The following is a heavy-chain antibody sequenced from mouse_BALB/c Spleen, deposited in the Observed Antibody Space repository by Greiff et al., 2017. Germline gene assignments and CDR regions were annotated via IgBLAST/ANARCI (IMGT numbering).Heavy chain of an antibody. CDR2: ISSGGST. CDR1: GFTFSSYA. D-gene: IGHD2-2*01. CDR3: ARGAEIYYGYDGYFDY. Sequence: EVKLQESGGGLVKPGGSLKLSCAASGFTFSSYAMSWVRQTPETRLEWVASISSGGSTYYPDSLKGRFTISRDNARNILYLQMSSLRSEDTAMYYCARGAEIYYGYDGYFDYWGQGTTLTVSS. J-gene: IGHJ2*01. V-gene: IGHV5-6-5*01.